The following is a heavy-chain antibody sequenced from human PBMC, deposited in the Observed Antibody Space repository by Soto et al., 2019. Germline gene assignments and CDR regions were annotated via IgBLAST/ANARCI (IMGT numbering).Heavy chain of an antibody. CDR2: IKEDGSKK. V-gene: IGHV3-7*04. CDR3: ARGLYATGWYMAYFDS. CDR1: GFTFSSDW. D-gene: IGHD6-19*01. J-gene: IGHJ4*02. Sequence: EVQLVESGGGLVQPGGSLRLSCAASGFTFSSDWMSWVRQAPGKGLEWVANIKEDGSKKYYVDSVKGRFTISRDNAENSLYLQMNSLRAEDTAGYYCARGLYATGWYMAYFDSWGQGRLVTVSS.